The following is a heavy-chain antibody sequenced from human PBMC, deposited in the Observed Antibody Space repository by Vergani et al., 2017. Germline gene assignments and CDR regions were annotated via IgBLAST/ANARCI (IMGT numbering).Heavy chain of an antibody. J-gene: IGHJ5*02. V-gene: IGHV3-30-3*01. CDR3: AKDLARAPREGYCSGGSCYSWFDP. CDR2: ISYDGSNK. Sequence: QVQLVESGGGVVQPGRSLRLSCAASGFTFSSYAMHWVRQAPGKGLEWVAVISYDGSNKYYADSVKGRFTISRDNSKNTLYLQMNSLRAEDTAVYYCAKDLARAPREGYCSGGSCYSWFDPWGQGTLVTVSS. D-gene: IGHD2-15*01. CDR1: GFTFSSYA.